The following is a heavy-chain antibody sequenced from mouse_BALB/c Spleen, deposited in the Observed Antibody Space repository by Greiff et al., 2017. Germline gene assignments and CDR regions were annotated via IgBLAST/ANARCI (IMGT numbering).Heavy chain of an antibody. Sequence: VQLQQSGAELVRPGASVTLSCKASGYTFTDYEMHWVKQTPVHGLEWIGAIDPETGGTAYNQKFKGKATLTADKSSSTAYMELRSLTSEDSAVYYCTILLWLKDAMDYWGQGTSVTVSS. CDR3: TILLWLKDAMDY. V-gene: IGHV1-15*01. CDR1: GYTFTDYE. D-gene: IGHD2-2*01. CDR2: IDPETGGT. J-gene: IGHJ4*01.